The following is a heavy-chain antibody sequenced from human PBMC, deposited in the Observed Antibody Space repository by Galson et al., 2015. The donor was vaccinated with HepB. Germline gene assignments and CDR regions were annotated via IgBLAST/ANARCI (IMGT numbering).Heavy chain of an antibody. Sequence: SLRLSCAASGFTFSSYAMSWVRQAPGKGLEWVSAISGSGGSTYYADSVKGRFTISRDNSKNTLYLQMNSLRAEDTAVYYCATRSWYSSTRWFDPWGQGTLVTVSS. V-gene: IGHV3-23*01. CDR3: ATRSWYSSTRWFDP. D-gene: IGHD6-13*01. CDR1: GFTFSSYA. J-gene: IGHJ5*02. CDR2: ISGSGGST.